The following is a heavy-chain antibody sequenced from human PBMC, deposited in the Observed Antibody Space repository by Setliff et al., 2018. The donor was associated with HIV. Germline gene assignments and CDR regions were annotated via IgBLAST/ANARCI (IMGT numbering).Heavy chain of an antibody. D-gene: IGHD2-15*01. CDR3: ARVSRLHPFDP. Sequence: SETLSLTCTVSGGAISSSYYYWGWIRQPPGKGLQWIGSISYTGKSYYNPALKRRVTVSVDTSKNQFSLKLTSVTAADTAFYYCARVSRLHPFDPWGQGVLVTVSS. CDR2: ISYTGKS. V-gene: IGHV4-39*01. CDR1: GGAISSSYYY. J-gene: IGHJ5*02.